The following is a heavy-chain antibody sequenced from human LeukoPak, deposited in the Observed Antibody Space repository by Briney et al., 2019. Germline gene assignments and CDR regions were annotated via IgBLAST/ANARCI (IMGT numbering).Heavy chain of an antibody. CDR3: TTDPAGGIAMAGLGY. D-gene: IGHD6-19*01. CDR2: IKSKTDGGTT. Sequence: AGGSLRLSCAASGFTFSNAWMSWVRQAPGKGLEWVGRIKSKTDGGTTDYAAPVKGRFTISRDDSKNTLYLQMNSLKTEDTAVYYCTTDPAGGIAMAGLGYWGQGTLVTVSS. J-gene: IGHJ4*02. CDR1: GFTFSNAW. V-gene: IGHV3-15*01.